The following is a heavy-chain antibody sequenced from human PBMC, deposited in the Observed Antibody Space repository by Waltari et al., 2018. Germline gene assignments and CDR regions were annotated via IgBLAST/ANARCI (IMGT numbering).Heavy chain of an antibody. V-gene: IGHV4-38-2*02. CDR2: GYHSGST. J-gene: IGHJ6*03. CDR1: AYSITSGYY. D-gene: IGHD1-1*01. CDR3: VGSTMEFFYYYYYMDV. Sequence: QVQLQESGPGLVKPSETLSLTCTVSAYSITSGYYWGWIRQPPGKGLEWIGSGYHSGSTYYSPSLKSRVTISIDTSKNQFSLKLKSVTAADTAVYYCVGSTMEFFYYYYYMDVWGKGTTVTISS.